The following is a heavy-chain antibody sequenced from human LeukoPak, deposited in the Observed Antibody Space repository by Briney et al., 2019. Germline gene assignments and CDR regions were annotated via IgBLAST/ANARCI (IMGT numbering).Heavy chain of an antibody. D-gene: IGHD3-9*01. V-gene: IGHV4-34*01. CDR3: ARHSTSVLTGYYSY. CDR2: INHSGST. Sequence: SETLSLTCAVYGGSFSGYYWSWIRQPPGKGLEWIGEINHSGSTNYNPSLKSRVTISVDTSKNQFSLKLSSVTAADTAVYYCARHSTSVLTGYYSYWGQGTLVTVSS. J-gene: IGHJ4*02. CDR1: GGSFSGYY.